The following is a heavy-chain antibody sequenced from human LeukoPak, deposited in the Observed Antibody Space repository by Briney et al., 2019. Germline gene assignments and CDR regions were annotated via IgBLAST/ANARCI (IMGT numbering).Heavy chain of an antibody. CDR3: AKGHKLSAFDI. D-gene: IGHD5-18*01. Sequence: PGGSLRLSCAASGFTFNTYAINWVRQAPGKGLEWVSAISDSGGNTYYADSVKGRFTISRDNSKNTLYLQMNSLRAEDTAVYYCAKGHKLSAFDIWGQGTMVTVSS. J-gene: IGHJ3*02. CDR2: ISDSGGNT. CDR1: GFTFNTYA. V-gene: IGHV3-23*01.